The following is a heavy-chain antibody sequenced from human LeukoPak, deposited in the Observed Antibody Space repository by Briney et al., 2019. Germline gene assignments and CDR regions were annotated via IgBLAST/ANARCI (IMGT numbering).Heavy chain of an antibody. CDR1: GGTFSSYA. D-gene: IGHD3-9*01. V-gene: IGHV1-69*13. J-gene: IGHJ4*02. CDR3: ARALNYDILTGLLAYFDY. CDR2: IIPIFGTA. Sequence: SVKVSCKASGGTFSSYAISWVRQAPGQGLEWMGGIIPIFGTANYAQKFQGRVTITADESTSTAYMELSSLRSEDTAVYYCARALNYDILTGLLAYFDYWGQGTLVTVSS.